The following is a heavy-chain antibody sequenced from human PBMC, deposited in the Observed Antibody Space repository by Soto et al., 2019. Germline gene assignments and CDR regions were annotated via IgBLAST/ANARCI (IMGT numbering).Heavy chain of an antibody. CDR1: GDSISSYY. D-gene: IGHD6-13*01. J-gene: IGHJ6*02. Sequence: SETLSLTCTVSGDSISSYYWSWIRQPPGKGLEWIGYIYYSGSTNYNPSPKSRVTISVDTSKNQFSLNLSSVTAADTAVYYCASSNIAAAGFYYYGMDVWGRGTTVTVSS. CDR3: ASSNIAAAGFYYYGMDV. V-gene: IGHV4-59*01. CDR2: IYYSGST.